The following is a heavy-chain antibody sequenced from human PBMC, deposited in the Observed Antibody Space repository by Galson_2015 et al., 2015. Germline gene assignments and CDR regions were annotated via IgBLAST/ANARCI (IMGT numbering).Heavy chain of an antibody. CDR1: GGSISSSDW. Sequence: ETLSLTCTVSGGSISSSDWWRWVRQPPGQGLEWIGEIFHSGTTNYNPSLKSRVTISVDESKNQFSLKVRSVTAADTAVYYCARATLEVTVTKSWLDPWGQGTLVTVSS. CDR3: ARATLEVTVTKSWLDP. J-gene: IGHJ5*02. D-gene: IGHD4-17*01. V-gene: IGHV4-4*02. CDR2: IFHSGTT.